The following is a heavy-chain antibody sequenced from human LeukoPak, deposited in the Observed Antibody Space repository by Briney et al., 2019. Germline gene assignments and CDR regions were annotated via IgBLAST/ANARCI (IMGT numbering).Heavy chain of an antibody. CDR1: GFTFSDNS. CDR3: GRTRKNFYFDY. CDR2: ITSSGSKM. Sequence: GGSLRLSCAASGFTFSDNSMSWFRQAPGKGLEWIAYITSSGSKMGYADSVKGRFTISRDNAKNSLFLQMNSLRVEDTAVYYCGRTRKNFYFDYWGQGTLVAVSS. J-gene: IGHJ4*02. D-gene: IGHD2/OR15-2a*01. V-gene: IGHV3-11*01.